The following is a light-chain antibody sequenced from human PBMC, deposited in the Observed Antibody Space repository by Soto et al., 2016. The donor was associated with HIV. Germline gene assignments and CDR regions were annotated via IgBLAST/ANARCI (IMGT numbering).Light chain of an antibody. V-gene: IGLV3-21*03. Sequence: SYELTQPPSVSVAPGKTASFTCGGDNIGSKSVHWYQQKPGQAPVLVVYDDNDRPSGIPERFSGFKSENTATLTISRVEAGDEGDYYCQVWDKGVIPWVFGGGTKLTVL. CDR2: DDN. CDR3: QVWDKGVIPWV. CDR1: NIGSKS. J-gene: IGLJ3*02.